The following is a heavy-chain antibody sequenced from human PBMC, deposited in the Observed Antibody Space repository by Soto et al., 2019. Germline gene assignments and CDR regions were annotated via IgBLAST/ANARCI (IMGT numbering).Heavy chain of an antibody. J-gene: IGHJ4*02. V-gene: IGHV3-23*01. CDR3: ARSPGLAGPAFDY. Sequence: PGGSLRLSCAASGLSISTYAMNWVSQAPGKGLEWVSVVSVSGDSTYYADSVKGRFTISRDYSKSTVYLQMNSLRVEDTAIYYCARSPGLAGPAFDYWGQGTLVTVSS. CDR1: GLSISTYA. CDR2: VSVSGDST. D-gene: IGHD6-19*01.